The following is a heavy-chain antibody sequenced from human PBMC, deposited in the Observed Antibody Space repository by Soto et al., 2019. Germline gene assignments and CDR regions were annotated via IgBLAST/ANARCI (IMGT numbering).Heavy chain of an antibody. CDR1: GFTFSNAW. J-gene: IGHJ4*02. CDR2: IKSKTDGGTT. V-gene: IGHV3-15*01. Sequence: GGSLRLSCAASGFTFSNAWMSWVRQAPGKGLEWVGRIKSKTDGGTTDYAAPVKGRFTISRDDAKNTMYLQMNSLKTEDTAVYYCTTDLRQPRYSSSRPLDYWGQGTLVTVSS. D-gene: IGHD6-6*01. CDR3: TTDLRQPRYSSSRPLDY.